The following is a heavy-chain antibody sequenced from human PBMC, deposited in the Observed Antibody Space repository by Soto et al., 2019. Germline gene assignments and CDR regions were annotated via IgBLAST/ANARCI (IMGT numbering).Heavy chain of an antibody. CDR2: IIPIFGTA. Sequence: SSVKVSCKASGGTFSSYAISWVRQAPGQGLEWMGGIIPIFGTANYAQKFQGRVTITADESTSTAYMELSSLRSEDTAVYYCERSSIVVVVAAAGYGMDVWGKGTTVSAS. D-gene: IGHD2-15*01. CDR1: GGTFSSYA. V-gene: IGHV1-69*13. CDR3: ERSSIVVVVAAAGYGMDV. J-gene: IGHJ6*04.